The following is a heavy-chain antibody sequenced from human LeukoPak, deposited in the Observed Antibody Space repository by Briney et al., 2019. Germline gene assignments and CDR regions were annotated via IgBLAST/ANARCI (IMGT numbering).Heavy chain of an antibody. J-gene: IGHJ4*02. CDR1: GGSISSSSYY. V-gene: IGHV4-39*01. D-gene: IGHD6-19*01. CDR2: IYTSGST. CDR3: ARLQQSGTSGWHAIDY. Sequence: PSETLSLTCTVSGGSISSSSYYWGWIGQPPGKGLEWIGRIYTSGSTNYNPSLKSRATMSVDTSKNQFSLKLTSVTAADTGAYYCARLQQSGTSGWHAIDYWGQGTLVTVSS.